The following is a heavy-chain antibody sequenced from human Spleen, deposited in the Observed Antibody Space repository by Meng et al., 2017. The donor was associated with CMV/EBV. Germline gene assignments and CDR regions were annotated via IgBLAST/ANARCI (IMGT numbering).Heavy chain of an antibody. CDR2: INPNRGGT. D-gene: IGHD3-3*01. V-gene: IGHV1-2*02. Sequence: ASVKVSCKASGYTFTGYYIHWVRQAPGQGLEWMGWINPNRGGTNYAQKFQGRVTMTRDTSISTAYMELSRLRSDDTAVYYCARGQYYDFWSGYYPLDYWGQGTLVTVSS. J-gene: IGHJ4*02. CDR1: GYTFTGYY. CDR3: ARGQYYDFWSGYYPLDY.